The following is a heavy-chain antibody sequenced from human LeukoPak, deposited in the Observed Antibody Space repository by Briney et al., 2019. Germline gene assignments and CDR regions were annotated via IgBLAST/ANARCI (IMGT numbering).Heavy chain of an antibody. D-gene: IGHD1-26*01. V-gene: IGHV3-30*04. J-gene: IGHJ6*03. Sequence: GGSLRLSCAASGFTFSSYAMHWVRQAPGKGLEWVAVISYDGSNKYYADSVKGRFTISRDNAKNSLYLQMNSLRAEDTAVYYCAVSWELLYYMDVWGKGTTVTISS. CDR3: AVSWELLYYMDV. CDR1: GFTFSSYA. CDR2: ISYDGSNK.